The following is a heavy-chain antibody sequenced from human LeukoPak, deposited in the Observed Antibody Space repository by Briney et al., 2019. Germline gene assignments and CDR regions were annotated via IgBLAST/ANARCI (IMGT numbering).Heavy chain of an antibody. J-gene: IGHJ3*02. Sequence: SETLSLTCTVSGGSISSYYWSWIRQPPGKGLGWIGYIYYIGSTNDNPSLKSRVTIPVDTSKNQFSMKLSSVTAADTAVYYCARATYYDILTGTYHGVAFDIWGQGTMVTVSS. V-gene: IGHV4-59*01. CDR2: IYYIGST. D-gene: IGHD3-9*01. CDR1: GGSISSYY. CDR3: ARATYYDILTGTYHGVAFDI.